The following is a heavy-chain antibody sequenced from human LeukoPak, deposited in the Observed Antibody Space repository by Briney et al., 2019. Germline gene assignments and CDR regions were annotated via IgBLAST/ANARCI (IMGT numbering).Heavy chain of an antibody. CDR1: GFTFTSSA. Sequence: SVKVSCKASGFTFTSSAMQRVRQARGQRLEWIGWIVVGSGNTNYAQKFQERVTITRDMSTSTAYMELSSLRSEDTAVYYCAAVGPGNYDSYYGMDVWGQGTTVTVSS. CDR2: IVVGSGNT. V-gene: IGHV1-58*02. CDR3: AAVGPGNYDSYYGMDV. J-gene: IGHJ6*02. D-gene: IGHD4-11*01.